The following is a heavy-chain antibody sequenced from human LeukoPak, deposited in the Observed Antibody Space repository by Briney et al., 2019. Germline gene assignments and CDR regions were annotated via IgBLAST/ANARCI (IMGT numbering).Heavy chain of an antibody. V-gene: IGHV3-23*01. CDR2: ISGSGGST. J-gene: IGHJ4*02. Sequence: GGSLRLSCAASGFTFSSYWMHWVRQAPGKGLEWVSAISGSGGSTYYADSVKGRFTISRDNSKNTLYLQMNSLRAEDTAVYYCAKDQLYCSGGSCLGLFDYWGQGTLVTVSS. D-gene: IGHD2-15*01. CDR1: GFTFSSYW. CDR3: AKDQLYCSGGSCLGLFDY.